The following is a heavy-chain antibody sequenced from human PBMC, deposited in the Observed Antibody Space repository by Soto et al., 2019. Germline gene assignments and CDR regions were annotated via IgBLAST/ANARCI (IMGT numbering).Heavy chain of an antibody. D-gene: IGHD3-3*01. Sequence: GGSLRLSCAASGFTFSSYWMHWVRQAPGKGLVWVSRINSDGSSTSYADSVKGRFTISRDNAKNTLYLQMNSLRAEDTAVYYCARDVRRFLEWLRDYYYYYYGMDVWAKGPPSPSP. CDR3: ARDVRRFLEWLRDYYYYYYGMDV. J-gene: IGHJ6*02. CDR1: GFTFSSYW. CDR2: INSDGSST. V-gene: IGHV3-74*01.